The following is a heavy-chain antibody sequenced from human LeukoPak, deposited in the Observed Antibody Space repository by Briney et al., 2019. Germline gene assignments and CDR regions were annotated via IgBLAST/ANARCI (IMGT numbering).Heavy chain of an antibody. D-gene: IGHD3-10*01. J-gene: IGHJ4*02. V-gene: IGHV4-38-2*02. CDR2: IYHDGST. CDR3: ARHGHHYDSGPTQPLDY. Sequence: SETLSLTCTVSAYSVSTDYYWGWIRQPPGKGLEWIGNIYHDGSTYYNPSLKSRVTISLDMSKSQFSLKLTSVTAADTAVYYCARHGHHYDSGPTQPLDYWGQGTLVTVSS. CDR1: AYSVSTDYY.